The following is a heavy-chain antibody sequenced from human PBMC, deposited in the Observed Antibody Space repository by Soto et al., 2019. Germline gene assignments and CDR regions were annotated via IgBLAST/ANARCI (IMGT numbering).Heavy chain of an antibody. CDR1: GYSFTSLD. D-gene: IGHD5-12*01. Sequence: ASVKVSCKASGYSFTSLDINWVRQTAGQGLEWMGWMEPSTGRTGYAQKFQGRVTMTRDTSISTAYMELSRLRSDDTAVYYCARDLAGYSNWFDPWGQGTLVTVSS. CDR2: MEPSTGRT. J-gene: IGHJ5*02. CDR3: ARDLAGYSNWFDP. V-gene: IGHV1-8*01.